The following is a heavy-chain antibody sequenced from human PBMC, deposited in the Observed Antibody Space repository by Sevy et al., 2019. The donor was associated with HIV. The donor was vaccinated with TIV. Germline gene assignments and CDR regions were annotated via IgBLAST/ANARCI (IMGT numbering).Heavy chain of an antibody. Sequence: GGSLRLSCAASGFTFSSYSMNWVRQAPGKGLEWVSSISSRSSYIYYAHSVKGRFTISRDNAKNSLYLQMNSLRAEDTAVYYCARDYGGIRHFQYWGQGTLVTVSS. CDR2: ISSRSSYI. CDR1: GFTFSSYS. CDR3: ARDYGGIRHFQY. D-gene: IGHD4-17*01. J-gene: IGHJ1*01. V-gene: IGHV3-21*01.